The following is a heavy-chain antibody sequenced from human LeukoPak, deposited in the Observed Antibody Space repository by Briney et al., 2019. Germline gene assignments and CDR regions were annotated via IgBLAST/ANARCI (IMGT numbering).Heavy chain of an antibody. CDR2: ISYDGSNK. J-gene: IGHJ5*02. D-gene: IGHD3-10*01. Sequence: PGRSLRLSCAASGFTFSSYAVHWVRQAPGKGLEWVAVISYDGSNKYYADSVKGRFTISRDNSKNTLYLQMNSLRAEDTAVYYCARDSRLYGSGNLNMNWFDPWGQGTLVTVSS. CDR1: GFTFSSYA. V-gene: IGHV3-30*04. CDR3: ARDSRLYGSGNLNMNWFDP.